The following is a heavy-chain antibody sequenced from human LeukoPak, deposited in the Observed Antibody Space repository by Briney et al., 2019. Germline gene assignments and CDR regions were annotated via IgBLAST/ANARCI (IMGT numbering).Heavy chain of an antibody. Sequence: SGGSLRLSCAASGFTFSSYSMNWVRQAPGKGLEWVSYISSSSSTIYYADSVKGRFTISRDNAKNSLYLQMNSLRAEDTAVYYCARDARTVATMDGNYWGQGTLVTVSS. CDR2: ISSSSSTI. CDR3: ARDARTVATMDGNY. CDR1: GFTFSSYS. J-gene: IGHJ4*02. V-gene: IGHV3-48*01. D-gene: IGHD5-12*01.